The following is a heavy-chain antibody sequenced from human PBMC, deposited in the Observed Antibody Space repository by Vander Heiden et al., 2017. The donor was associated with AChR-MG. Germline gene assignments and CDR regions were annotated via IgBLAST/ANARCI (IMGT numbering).Heavy chain of an antibody. CDR3: ARGDTYYDILTGPQTSPGTYYYYGMDV. CDR1: GGTFSSHA. J-gene: IGHJ6*02. V-gene: IGHV1-69*01. D-gene: IGHD3-9*01. CDR2: IIPIFGTA. Sequence: QVQLVQSGAEVKKPGSSVKVSCKASGGTFSSHAISWVRQAPGQGLEWMGGIIPIFGTANYAQKFQGRVTITADESTSTAYMELSSLRSEDTAVYYCARGDTYYDILTGPQTSPGTYYYYGMDVWGQGTTVTVSS.